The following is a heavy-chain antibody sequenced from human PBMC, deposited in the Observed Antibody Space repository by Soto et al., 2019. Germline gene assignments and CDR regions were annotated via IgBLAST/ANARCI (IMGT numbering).Heavy chain of an antibody. Sequence: QVQLVQSGAEVKKPGSSVKVSCKASGGTFSSYAISWVRQAPGQGLEWMGGIIPIFGTAKYVQKFQGRLTITADESTTTAYMELRSLRSDDTAVYYCARGVVVVPASQLGWFDPWGQGTLVTVSS. D-gene: IGHD2-15*01. V-gene: IGHV1-69*01. CDR3: ARGVVVVPASQLGWFDP. CDR2: IIPIFGTA. J-gene: IGHJ5*02. CDR1: GGTFSSYA.